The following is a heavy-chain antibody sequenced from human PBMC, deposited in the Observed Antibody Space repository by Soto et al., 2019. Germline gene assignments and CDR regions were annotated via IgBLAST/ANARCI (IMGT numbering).Heavy chain of an antibody. Sequence: EVQLVESGGGLVQPGGSLRLSCAASGFTFSRYWMHWVRQAPGKGLVWVSRIKSDGSSTTYADSVKGRFTISRDNTKNTLYLQMNSLRVEDTALYYCVRDQGIAATAYYDAFNIWGQGTMVTVSS. CDR1: GFTFSRYW. CDR3: VRDQGIAATAYYDAFNI. D-gene: IGHD6-13*01. V-gene: IGHV3-74*01. J-gene: IGHJ3*02. CDR2: IKSDGSST.